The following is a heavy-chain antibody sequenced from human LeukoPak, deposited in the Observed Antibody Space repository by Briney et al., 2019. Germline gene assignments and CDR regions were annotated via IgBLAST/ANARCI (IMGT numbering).Heavy chain of an antibody. CDR3: ARDPHPTVVTVFDY. Sequence: PGGSLRLSCAASGFTFSSYGMHWVRQAPGKGLEGVAVIWYDGSNKYYADSVKGRFTISRDNSKNTLYLQMNSLRAEDTAVYYCARDPHPTVVTVFDYWGQGTLVTVSS. CDR1: GFTFSSYG. V-gene: IGHV3-33*01. J-gene: IGHJ4*02. D-gene: IGHD4-23*01. CDR2: IWYDGSNK.